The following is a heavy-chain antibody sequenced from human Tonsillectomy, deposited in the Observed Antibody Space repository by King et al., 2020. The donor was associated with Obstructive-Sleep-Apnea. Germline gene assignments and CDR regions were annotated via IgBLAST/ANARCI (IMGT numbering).Heavy chain of an antibody. V-gene: IGHV3-9*01. D-gene: IGHD4-17*01. CDR2: ISWNSGSI. Sequence: VQLVESGGGLVQPGRSLRLSCAASGFTFDDYAMHWVLQAPGKGLEWVSGISWNSGSIGYADSVKGRFTISRDNAKNSLYLQMNSLRAEDTALYYCAKDKDDYGAYVRGYYYYGMDVWGQGTTVTVSS. J-gene: IGHJ6*02. CDR3: AKDKDDYGAYVRGYYYYGMDV. CDR1: GFTFDDYA.